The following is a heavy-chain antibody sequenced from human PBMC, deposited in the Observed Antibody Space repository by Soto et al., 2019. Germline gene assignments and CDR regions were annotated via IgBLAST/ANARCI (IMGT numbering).Heavy chain of an antibody. Sequence: QVQLVQSGAEVKKPGASVKVSCKASGYTFTSYGISWVRQAPGQGLEWMGWISAYNGNTNYAQKLQGRATMTXXTXTXXAYMELRSLRSDDTAVYYCARDRRIQLWLADAFDIWGQGTMVTVSS. CDR1: GYTFTSYG. V-gene: IGHV1-18*01. J-gene: IGHJ3*02. CDR2: ISAYNGNT. D-gene: IGHD5-18*01. CDR3: ARDRRIQLWLADAFDI.